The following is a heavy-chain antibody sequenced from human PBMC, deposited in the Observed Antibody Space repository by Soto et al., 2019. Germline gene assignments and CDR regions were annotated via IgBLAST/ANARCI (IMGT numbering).Heavy chain of an antibody. J-gene: IGHJ3*02. CDR2: SMPVFGTS. Sequence: QVQLVQSGAEVKKPGSSVKVSCKASGGTFSNYAITWVRQAPGQGPEWMGGSMPVFGTSNYAQKFQGRVTITADKSTHTAYMELSSLRSEDTAVFFCARTRSSGYSPNDAADIWGQGTMVIVSS. CDR1: GGTFSNYA. D-gene: IGHD3-22*01. V-gene: IGHV1-69*06. CDR3: ARTRSSGYSPNDAADI.